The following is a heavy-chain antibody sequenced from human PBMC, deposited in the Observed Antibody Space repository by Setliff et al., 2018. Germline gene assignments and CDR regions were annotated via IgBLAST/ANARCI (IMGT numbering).Heavy chain of an antibody. Sequence: GGSLRLSCAASGFTFSSYAMHWVRQAPGKGLEWVAVISYDGSNKYYADSVKGRFTISRDNSKNTLYLQMNSLRSEDTAVYYCARGGTGEVLDYYYGMDVWGQGTTVTVSS. D-gene: IGHD1-1*01. CDR2: ISYDGSNK. V-gene: IGHV3-30-3*01. J-gene: IGHJ6*02. CDR1: GFTFSSYA. CDR3: ARGGTGEVLDYYYGMDV.